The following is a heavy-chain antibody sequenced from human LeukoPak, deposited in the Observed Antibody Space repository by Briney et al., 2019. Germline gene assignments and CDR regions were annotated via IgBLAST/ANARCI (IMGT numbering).Heavy chain of an antibody. CDR3: ARVGLNYYDSSGYPTNDAFDI. J-gene: IGHJ3*02. CDR1: GFTFSSYS. D-gene: IGHD3-22*01. CDR2: ISSSSSYI. V-gene: IGHV3-21*01. Sequence: GGSLRLSCAASGFTFSSYSMSWVRQAPGKGLEWVSSISSSSSYIYYAGSVKGRFTISRDNAKNSLYLQMNSLRAEDTAVYYCARVGLNYYDSSGYPTNDAFDIWGQGTMVTVSS.